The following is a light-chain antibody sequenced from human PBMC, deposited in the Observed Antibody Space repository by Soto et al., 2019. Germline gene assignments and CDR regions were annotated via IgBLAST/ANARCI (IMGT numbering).Light chain of an antibody. CDR3: IQALETPYT. J-gene: IGKJ2*01. CDR1: QRLLHRNGNIF. V-gene: IGKV2-28*01. Sequence: EIVMTQSPPSLTVTPGAPAPISCRSSQRLLHRNGNIFLDWYLQRPGQSQKLLISLGYNRASRVPDKVSGRGACPEFTLKIIRVEAGDVGVYDSIQALETPYTFGQGTKLEVK. CDR2: LGY.